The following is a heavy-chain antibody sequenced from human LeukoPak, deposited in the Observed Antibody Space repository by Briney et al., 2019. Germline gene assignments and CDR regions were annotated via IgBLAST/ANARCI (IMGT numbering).Heavy chain of an antibody. Sequence: SQTLSLTCTVSGGSISSGDYYWSWIRQPPGKGLEWIGYIYYSGSTYYNPSLKSRVTISVDTSKNQFSLKLSSVTAADTAVYYCARVNDSSGYYWDDAFDIWGQGTMVTVSS. CDR1: GGSISSGDYY. J-gene: IGHJ3*02. V-gene: IGHV4-30-4*08. CDR3: ARVNDSSGYYWDDAFDI. CDR2: IYYSGST. D-gene: IGHD3-22*01.